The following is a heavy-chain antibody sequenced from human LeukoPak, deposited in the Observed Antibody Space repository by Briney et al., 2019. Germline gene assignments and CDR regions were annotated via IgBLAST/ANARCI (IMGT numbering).Heavy chain of an antibody. CDR3: ARGGLRFLEWHYYYGMDV. CDR1: GGSFSGYY. CDR2: INHSGST. V-gene: IGHV4-34*01. D-gene: IGHD3-3*01. Sequence: SETLSLTCAVYGGSFSGYYWSWIRQPPGKGLEWIGEINHSGSTNYNPSLKSRVTISVDTSKNQFSLKLSSVTAADTAVYYCARGGLRFLEWHYYYGMDVWGQGTTVAVSS. J-gene: IGHJ6*02.